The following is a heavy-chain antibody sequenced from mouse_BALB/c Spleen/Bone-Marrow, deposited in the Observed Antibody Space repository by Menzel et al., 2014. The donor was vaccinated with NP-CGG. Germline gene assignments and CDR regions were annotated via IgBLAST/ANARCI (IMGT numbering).Heavy chain of an antibody. J-gene: IGHJ2*01. CDR2: IFPGIGTT. CDR3: ARGGKYGY. CDR1: GYTFTNYW. Sequence: QVQLQQSGAELVKPGASVKLSCKTSGYTFTNYWIQWVKQRPGQGLGWIGEIFPGIGTTYYNEKFKGKATLTIDTSSSTAYMQLSSLTSEDSAVYCCARGGKYGYWGQGTTLTVSS. V-gene: IGHV1S132*01. D-gene: IGHD2-1*01.